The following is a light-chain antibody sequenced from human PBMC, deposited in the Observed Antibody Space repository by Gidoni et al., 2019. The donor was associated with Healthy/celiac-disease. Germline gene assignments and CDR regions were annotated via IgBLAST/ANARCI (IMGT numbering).Light chain of an antibody. CDR2: GAS. Sequence: EIVLTQSPGTLSLSPGERATLSCRASQSVSSSYLAWYQQKPGQAPRLLIYGASSRATGIPDRFSGSGSGTDFTLTISRLEPEDFAVYYCQQYAYRTFGQGTKVEIK. CDR1: QSVSSSY. V-gene: IGKV3-20*01. CDR3: QQYAYRT. J-gene: IGKJ1*01.